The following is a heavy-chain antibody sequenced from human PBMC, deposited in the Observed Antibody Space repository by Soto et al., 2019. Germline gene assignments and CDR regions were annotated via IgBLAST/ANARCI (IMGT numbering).Heavy chain of an antibody. J-gene: IGHJ6*03. CDR2: IKQDGSEK. D-gene: IGHD3-16*01. Sequence: PGGSLRLSCAASGFTFSSYWMSWVRQAPGKGLEWVANIKQDGSEKYYADSVKGRFTISRDNSKNTLYLQMNSLRAEDTAVYYCAKDLPSLAFYYYYMDVWGKGTTVTVSS. CDR3: AKDLPSLAFYYYYMDV. CDR1: GFTFSSYW. V-gene: IGHV3-7*03.